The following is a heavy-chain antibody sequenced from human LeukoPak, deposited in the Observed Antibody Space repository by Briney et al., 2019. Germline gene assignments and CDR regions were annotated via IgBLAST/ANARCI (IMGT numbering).Heavy chain of an antibody. CDR3: ARLYCSSTSCYWSYFDY. CDR2: ISSSSSYT. J-gene: IGHJ4*02. CDR1: GFTFSDYY. V-gene: IGHV3-11*06. D-gene: IGHD2-2*01. Sequence: GGSLRLSCAASGFTFSDYYMSWIRQAPGKGLEWVSYISSSSSYTNYADSVKGRFTISRDNAKNSLYLQMNSLRAEDTAVYYCARLYCSSTSCYWSYFDYWAREPWSPSPQ.